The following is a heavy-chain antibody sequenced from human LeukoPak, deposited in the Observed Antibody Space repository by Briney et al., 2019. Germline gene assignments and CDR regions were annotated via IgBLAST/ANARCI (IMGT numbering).Heavy chain of an antibody. CDR2: IYPGDSDT. Sequence: GESLKISCKGSGYSFTSYWIGWVRQMPGKGLEWMGIIYPGDSDTRYSPSFQGQVTISADKSISTAYLPWSSLKASDTAMYYCARLYDRSGLSNWFDPWGQGTLVTVLS. J-gene: IGHJ5*02. CDR3: ARLYDRSGLSNWFDP. V-gene: IGHV5-51*01. D-gene: IGHD3-22*01. CDR1: GYSFTSYW.